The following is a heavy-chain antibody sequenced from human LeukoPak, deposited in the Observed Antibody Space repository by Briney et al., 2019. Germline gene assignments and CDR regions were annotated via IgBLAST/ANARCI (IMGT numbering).Heavy chain of an antibody. CDR1: GFTVSSNY. D-gene: IGHD3-10*01. CDR3: ARGFPYYYGSGSYCFDY. J-gene: IGHJ4*02. Sequence: GGSLRLSCAASGFTVSSNYMSWVRQAPGKGLEWVSVIYSGGSTYYADSVKGRFTISRDNSKNTLYLQMNSLRAEDTAVYYCARGFPYYYGSGSYCFDYWGQGTLVTVSS. CDR2: IYSGGST. V-gene: IGHV3-66*01.